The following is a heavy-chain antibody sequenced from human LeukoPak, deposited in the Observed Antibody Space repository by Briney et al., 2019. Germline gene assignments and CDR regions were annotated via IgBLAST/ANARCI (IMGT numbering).Heavy chain of an antibody. CDR3: ARITAARLYAFDI. V-gene: IGHV2-70*11. Sequence: QTLSLTCTFSGFSLSTSGMCVSWVRQPPGKALEWLARIDWDDDKYYSTSLKTRLTISKDTSKNQVVLTMTNMDPVDTATYYCARITAARLYAFDIWGQGTMVTVSS. CDR1: GFSLSTSGMC. CDR2: IDWDDDK. D-gene: IGHD6-6*01. J-gene: IGHJ3*02.